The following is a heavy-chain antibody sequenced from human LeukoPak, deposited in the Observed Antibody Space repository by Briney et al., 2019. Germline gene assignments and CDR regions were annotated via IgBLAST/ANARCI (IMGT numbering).Heavy chain of an antibody. CDR3: AKGERRVSGVVMDYHFYMEV. D-gene: IGHD3-3*01. CDR1: GGTFSNYA. Sequence: GASVKVTCKSSGGTFSNYAISWARQAPGQGLEWMGGIIPIFGTANYAQKFQGRVTITADESTSTAYMELSSLRSEDTAVYYCAKGERRVSGVVMDYHFYMEVWGKGTTVTVSS. CDR2: IIPIFGTA. V-gene: IGHV1-69*13. J-gene: IGHJ6*03.